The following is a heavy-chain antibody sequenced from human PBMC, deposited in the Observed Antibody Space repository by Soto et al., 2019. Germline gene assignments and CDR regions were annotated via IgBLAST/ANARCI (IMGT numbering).Heavy chain of an antibody. V-gene: IGHV3-7*03. D-gene: IGHD1-7*01. CDR2: IKQDGGEK. CDR1: GFTFSSNW. J-gene: IGHJ4*02. Sequence: ELQLVESGGGLVQPGGSLRLTCAASGFTFSSNWMSWVRQAPGKGLEWVANIKQDGGEKNYVDSVKGRFTISRDNAKNSLYLQMNGLRAEDTAVYYCATNGRELHYWGQGTLVTVSS. CDR3: ATNGRELHY.